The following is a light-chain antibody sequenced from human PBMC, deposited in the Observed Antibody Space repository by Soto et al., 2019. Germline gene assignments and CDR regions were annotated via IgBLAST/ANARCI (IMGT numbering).Light chain of an antibody. V-gene: IGKV1-39*01. CDR1: QRINRY. CDR3: HQRYSTPLT. CDR2: PPS. Sequence: DIPLTPSPSSLSASVGDRVTITCRASQRINRYLNWYQQKPGKAPNLLIFPPSSLQSGVPSRFSGSGSGTYFTLTISSRQAEDVATYYCHQRYSTPLTFGGGTKVEIK. J-gene: IGKJ4*01.